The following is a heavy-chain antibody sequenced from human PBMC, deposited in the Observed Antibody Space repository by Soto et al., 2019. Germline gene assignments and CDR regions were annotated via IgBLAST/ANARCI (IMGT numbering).Heavy chain of an antibody. J-gene: IGHJ6*02. CDR2: IDWDDDK. CDR1: GFSLSTSGMC. Sequence: SGPTLVNPTQPLTLNCTFSGFSLSTSGMCVSWIRQPPGKALEWRALIDWDDDKYYSTSLKTRLTISKDTSKNQVVLTMTNMDPVDTATYYCARIDKGGQSGGGMDVWGQGTTVTVSS. V-gene: IGHV2-70*01. CDR3: ARIDKGGQSGGGMDV. D-gene: IGHD3-10*01.